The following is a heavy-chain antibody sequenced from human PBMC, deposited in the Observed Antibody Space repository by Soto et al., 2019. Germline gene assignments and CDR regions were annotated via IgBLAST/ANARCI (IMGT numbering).Heavy chain of an antibody. J-gene: IGHJ3*02. CDR3: AREGCTNGGCTASFDI. CDR2: INHSGST. CDR1: GGSFSGYY. D-gene: IGHD2-8*01. V-gene: IGHV4-34*01. Sequence: KTSETLSLTCAVYGGSFSGYYWSWIRQPPGKGLEWIGEINHSGSTNYNPSLKSRVTISVDTSKNQFSLKLSSVTAADTAVYYCAREGCTNGGCTASFDIWGQGTMVTVSS.